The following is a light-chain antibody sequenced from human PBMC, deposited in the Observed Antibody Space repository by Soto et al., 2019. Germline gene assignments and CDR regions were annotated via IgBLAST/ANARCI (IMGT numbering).Light chain of an antibody. CDR3: SSYTSSSPWV. Sequence: QSALTQPASVSGSPGQSITISCTGTSNDVGGYNYVSWYQQYPGKAPKLMIYDVSNRPSGVSNRFSGSKSGNTASLTISGLQAEDEADYYCSSYTSSSPWVFGGGTKVTVL. V-gene: IGLV2-14*01. J-gene: IGLJ3*02. CDR2: DVS. CDR1: SNDVGGYNY.